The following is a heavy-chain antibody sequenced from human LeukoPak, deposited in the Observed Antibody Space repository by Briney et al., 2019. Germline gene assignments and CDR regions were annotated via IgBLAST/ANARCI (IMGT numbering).Heavy chain of an antibody. CDR3: ARDLITVTKGFDI. Sequence: SETLSLTCAVSADSFSSHYWSWIRQPLGKGLEWIGYISYIGSTNYNPSLKSRVTISIDTSKNQFSLKLSSVTAADTAVYYCARDLITVTKGFDIWGQGTMVSVSS. J-gene: IGHJ3*02. CDR2: ISYIGST. D-gene: IGHD4-17*01. V-gene: IGHV4-59*11. CDR1: ADSFSSHY.